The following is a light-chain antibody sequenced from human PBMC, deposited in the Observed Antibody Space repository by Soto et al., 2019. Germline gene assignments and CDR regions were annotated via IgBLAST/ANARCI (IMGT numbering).Light chain of an antibody. Sequence: MTPSPLSLSVTPGQPGSISCKSSQSPLCGDGKTRLCLYLQRPGQSPQLLISPVSNRFSGVPERFSGSGSGTDFILKISRVEAEDVGVYYCMQSIELPRTFGQGTKVEIK. CDR1: QSPLCGDGKTR. CDR3: MQSIELPRT. CDR2: PVS. J-gene: IGKJ1*01. V-gene: IGKV2D-29*02.